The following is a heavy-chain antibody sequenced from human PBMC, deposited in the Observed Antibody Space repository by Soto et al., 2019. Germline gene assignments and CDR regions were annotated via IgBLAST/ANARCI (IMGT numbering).Heavy chain of an antibody. Sequence: SVKVSCKASGGTFSSYAISWVRQAPGQGLEWMGGIIPIFGTANYAQKFQGRVTITADESTSTAYMGLSSLRSEDTAVYYCARNPGDYDILTGYYNGPWFDPWGQGTLVTVS. J-gene: IGHJ5*02. D-gene: IGHD3-9*01. V-gene: IGHV1-69*13. CDR1: GGTFSSYA. CDR2: IIPIFGTA. CDR3: ARNPGDYDILTGYYNGPWFDP.